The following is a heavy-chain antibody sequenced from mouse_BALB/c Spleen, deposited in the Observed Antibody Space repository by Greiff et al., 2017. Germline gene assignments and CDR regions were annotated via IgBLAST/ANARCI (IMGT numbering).Heavy chain of an antibody. CDR2: ISYDGSN. CDR3: ARNYGYPYWYFDV. V-gene: IGHV3-6*02. Sequence: EVQRVESGPGLVKPSQSLSLTCSVTGYSITSGYYWNWIRQFPGNKLEWMGYISYDGSNNYNPSLKNRISITRDTSKNQFFLKLNSVTTEDTATYYCARNYGYPYWYFDVWGAGTTVTVSS. CDR1: GYSITSGYY. J-gene: IGHJ1*01. D-gene: IGHD1-2*01.